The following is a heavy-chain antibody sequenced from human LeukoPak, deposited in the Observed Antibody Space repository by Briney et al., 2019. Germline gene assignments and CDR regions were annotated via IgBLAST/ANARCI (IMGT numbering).Heavy chain of an antibody. D-gene: IGHD3-22*01. J-gene: IGHJ4*02. CDR3: ASAGYYYDSSGYFTFDY. Sequence: SQTLSLTCAVSGGSISSYYWSWLRQPPGKGLEGIGYIYYSGSTNYNPSLTSRGTISVDTSKKQFSLKLSSVAAADTAVYYCASAGYYYDSSGYFTFDYWGQGTLVTVSS. V-gene: IGHV4-59*01. CDR2: IYYSGST. CDR1: GGSISSYY.